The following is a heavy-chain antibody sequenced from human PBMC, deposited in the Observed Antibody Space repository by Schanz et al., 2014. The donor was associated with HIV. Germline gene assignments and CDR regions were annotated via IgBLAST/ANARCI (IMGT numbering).Heavy chain of an antibody. CDR1: GFIFRNFG. D-gene: IGHD1-26*01. CDR3: ARDLLGGSDGYYYYYGMDV. V-gene: IGHV3-33*01. Sequence: QEQLVESGGGVVQPGKSLRLSCAASGFIFRNFGMHWVRQAPGKGLEWVAVIWYDGSNKYYADSVKGRFTISRDNSKNTLYLQMNSLRAEDTAVYYCARDLLGGSDGYYYYYGMDVWGQGTTVTVSS. CDR2: IWYDGSNK. J-gene: IGHJ6*02.